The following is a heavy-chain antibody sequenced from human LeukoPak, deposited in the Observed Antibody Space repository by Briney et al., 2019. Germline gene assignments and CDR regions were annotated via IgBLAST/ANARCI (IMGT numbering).Heavy chain of an antibody. J-gene: IGHJ3*02. CDR3: ARDDDDAFDI. Sequence: SETLSLTCTVSSGSISTSNYYWGWVRQPPGKALEWIGNIFYSGSTYYSPSLKSRVTISLDTSRNQFSLKLNSVTAADTAVYYCARDDDDAFDIWGQGTMVTVSS. V-gene: IGHV4-39*07. CDR1: SGSISTSNYY. CDR2: IFYSGST.